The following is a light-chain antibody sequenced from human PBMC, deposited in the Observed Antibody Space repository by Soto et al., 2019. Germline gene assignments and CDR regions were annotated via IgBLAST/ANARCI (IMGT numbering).Light chain of an antibody. J-gene: IGKJ1*01. CDR3: QQRRSRPPT. Sequence: EIVLIQSPATVSLSPGERATLSCTASQSVTSNLAWYQQKPGQSPRLLIYDIVIRATGIPARFSGSGSGKDFTLTINSLEPEDFAVYYCQQRRSRPPTFGQGTKVDI. CDR2: DIV. CDR1: QSVTSN. V-gene: IGKV3-11*01.